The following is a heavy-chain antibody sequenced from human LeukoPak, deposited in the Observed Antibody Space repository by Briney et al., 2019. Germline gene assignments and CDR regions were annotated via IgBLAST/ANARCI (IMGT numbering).Heavy chain of an antibody. CDR1: GGSISSGGYS. J-gene: IGHJ4*02. CDR2: IYHSGST. V-gene: IGHV4-30-2*01. Sequence: SETLSLTCAVSGGSISSGGYSWSWIRQPPGKGLEWIGYIYHSGSTYYNPSLKSRVTISVDRSKNQFSLKLSSVTAADTAVYYCARRGYDSSGKSWYYFDYWGQGTLVTVSS. D-gene: IGHD3-22*01. CDR3: ARRGYDSSGKSWYYFDY.